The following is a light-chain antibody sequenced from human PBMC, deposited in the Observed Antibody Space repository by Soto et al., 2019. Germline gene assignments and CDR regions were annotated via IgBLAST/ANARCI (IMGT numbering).Light chain of an antibody. V-gene: IGKV3-11*01. CDR2: GVS. Sequence: TQSPATLSVSPGERATLSCRASESISNNLAWYQQKPGQTPRLLLYGVSTRATGIPDRFSGSGSGTDFTLTISSLEPEDFAVYYCQQRSNWPPITFGQGTRLEIK. J-gene: IGKJ5*01. CDR3: QQRSNWPPIT. CDR1: ESISNN.